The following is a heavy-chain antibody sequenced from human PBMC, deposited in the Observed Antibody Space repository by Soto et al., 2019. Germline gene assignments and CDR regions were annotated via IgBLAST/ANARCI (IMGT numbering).Heavy chain of an antibody. J-gene: IGHJ3*02. CDR2: IYWDDDK. CDR3: AHRYYYDSRVDAFDI. V-gene: IGHV2-5*02. CDR1: GFSLSTSGVG. D-gene: IGHD3-22*01. Sequence: SGPTLVNPTQTLTLTCTFSGFSLSTSGVGVGWIRRPPGKALEWLALIYWDDDKRYSPSLKSRLTITKDTSKNQVVLTMTNMDPVDTATYYCAHRYYYDSRVDAFDIWGQGTMVTVSS.